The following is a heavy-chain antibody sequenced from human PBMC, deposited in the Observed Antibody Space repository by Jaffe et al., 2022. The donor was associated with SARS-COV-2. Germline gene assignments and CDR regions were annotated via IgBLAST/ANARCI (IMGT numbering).Heavy chain of an antibody. J-gene: IGHJ4*02. CDR2: ITSDGSTT. CDR3: ARAWGY. CDR1: GFIFSNYW. Sequence: EVQLVESGGGLVQPGGSLRLSCAASGFIFSNYWMYWVRQAPGKGLVWVSRITSDGSTTNYVDSVKGRFTVSRDNAKNTLYLQMNSLRAEDTAVYYCARAWGYWGQGTLVTVSS. V-gene: IGHV3-74*01. D-gene: IGHD3-16*01.